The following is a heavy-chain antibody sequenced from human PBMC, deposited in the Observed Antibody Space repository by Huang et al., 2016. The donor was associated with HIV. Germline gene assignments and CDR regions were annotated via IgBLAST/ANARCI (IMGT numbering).Heavy chain of an antibody. CDR1: GESLSDFF. V-gene: IGHV4-34*02. Sequence: QVQLEQWGARLLKPSETLSLTCAVYGESLSDFFWSGIRQPTGKGLEWIGESNQSGRTNYNPSLKSRVTIAVDTSKKQFSLKLKSVTAADTSMYYCARGRGSSWSLFDTWGQGSLVTVFS. CDR3: ARGRGSSWSLFDT. D-gene: IGHD6-13*01. J-gene: IGHJ4*02. CDR2: SNQSGRT.